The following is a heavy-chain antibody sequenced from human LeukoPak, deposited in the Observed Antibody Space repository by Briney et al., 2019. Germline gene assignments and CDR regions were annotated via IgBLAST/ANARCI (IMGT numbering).Heavy chain of an antibody. V-gene: IGHV4-61*02. CDR2: IYTSGST. Sequence: SETLSPTCTVSGGSISSGSYYWSWIRQPAGKGLEWIGRIYTSGSTNYNPSLKSRVTISVDTSKNQFSLKLSSVTAADTAVYYCARSLSWFDPWGQGTLVTVSS. CDR3: ARSLSWFDP. CDR1: GGSISSGSYY. J-gene: IGHJ5*02.